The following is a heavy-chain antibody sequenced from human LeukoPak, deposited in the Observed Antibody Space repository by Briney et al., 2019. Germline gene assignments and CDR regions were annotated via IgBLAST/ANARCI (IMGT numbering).Heavy chain of an antibody. CDR2: IYSDGSST. CDR1: GFTFSSYW. D-gene: IGHD3-10*01. J-gene: IGHJ4*02. Sequence: PGGSLRLSCAASGFTFSSYWTHWVRQAPGEGLVWVSRIYSDGSSTNYADSVKGRFTISRDNAKNTLYLQMNSLRAEDTAVYYCARDRSSLGLWFGELRNWGQGTLVTVSS. CDR3: ARDRSSLGLWFGELRN. V-gene: IGHV3-74*01.